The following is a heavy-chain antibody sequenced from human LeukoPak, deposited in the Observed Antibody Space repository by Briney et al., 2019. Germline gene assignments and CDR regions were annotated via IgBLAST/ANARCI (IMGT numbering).Heavy chain of an antibody. J-gene: IGHJ4*02. CDR3: ARVQWQITQDSRAQTDY. V-gene: IGHV1-18*01. D-gene: IGHD3-22*01. CDR2: IIAYNGNT. CDR1: GYTFTRYA. Sequence: GASVNVSCKASGYTFTRYAISWVRPAPGEGREWVGWIIAYNGNTNSAQKLQARVTLTTDTPTSTAYMELRSLRSDDTTVYCCARVQWQITQDSRAQTDYCGEGTLVTASS.